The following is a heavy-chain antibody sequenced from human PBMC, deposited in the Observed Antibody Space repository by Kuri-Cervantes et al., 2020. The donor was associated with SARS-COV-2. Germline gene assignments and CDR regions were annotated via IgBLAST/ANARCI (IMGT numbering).Heavy chain of an antibody. CDR1: GFTFSSYS. D-gene: IGHD3-16*02. V-gene: IGHV3-48*01. Sequence: GESLKISCAASGFTFSSYSMNWVRQAPGKGLEWVSYISSSSSTIYYADSVKGRFTISRDNSKNTLYLQMNSLRAEDTAVYYCARANVRAILSYYYYYGVDVWGQGTTVTVSS. J-gene: IGHJ6*02. CDR3: ARANVRAILSYYYYYGVDV. CDR2: ISSSSSTI.